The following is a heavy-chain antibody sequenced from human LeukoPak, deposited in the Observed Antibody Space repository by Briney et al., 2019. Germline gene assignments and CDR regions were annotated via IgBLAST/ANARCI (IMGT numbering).Heavy chain of an antibody. Sequence: SGGSLRLSCAASGFTFSIYSMNWVRQAPGKGLEWVSSINNNSTYTYYVDSVKGRFTISRDNTKNSLYLQMNSLRAEDTAVFYCARDVLPVSSTSFTVTTPEGFDYWGQGTLVTVSS. J-gene: IGHJ4*02. V-gene: IGHV3-21*01. CDR3: ARDVLPVSSTSFTVTTPEGFDY. CDR2: INNNSTYT. CDR1: GFTFSIYS. D-gene: IGHD2-2*01.